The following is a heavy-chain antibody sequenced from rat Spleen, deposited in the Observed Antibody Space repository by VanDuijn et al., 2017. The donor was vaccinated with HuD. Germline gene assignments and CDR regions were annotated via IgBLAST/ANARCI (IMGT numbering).Heavy chain of an antibody. CDR1: GYSITSSYR. J-gene: IGHJ4*01. D-gene: IGHD1-2*01. CDR3: ARAILTIAAISTLYVMDA. CDR2: INSAGST. V-gene: IGHV3-3*01. Sequence: EVQLQESGPGLVKPSQSLSLTCSVTGYSITSSYRWNWIRKFPGNKLEWMGYINSAGSTNYNPSLKSRISITRDTSNNQFFLQVNSVTTEDTATFYFARAILTIAAISTLYVMDAWGQGASVTVSS.